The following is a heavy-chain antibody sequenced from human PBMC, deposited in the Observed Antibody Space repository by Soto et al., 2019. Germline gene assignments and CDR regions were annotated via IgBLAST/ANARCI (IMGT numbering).Heavy chain of an antibody. CDR1: GFTFSIYT. D-gene: IGHD3-10*01. J-gene: IGHJ6*02. Sequence: GGSLRLSCAASGFTFSIYTMNWVRQAPGKGLEWVSSFSPSTTYIYYADSVKGRFTISRDNAKNSLYLQMNSLRAEDTAVYYCAREVVTMVRGVIITGYYGMDVWGQGTTVTVSS. CDR2: FSPSTTYI. CDR3: AREVVTMVRGVIITGYYGMDV. V-gene: IGHV3-21*01.